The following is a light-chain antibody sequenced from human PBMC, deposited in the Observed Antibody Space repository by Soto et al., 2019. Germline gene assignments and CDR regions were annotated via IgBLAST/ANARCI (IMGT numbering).Light chain of an antibody. V-gene: IGKV3-15*01. CDR3: QQYNNWLPLT. CDR2: GAS. CDR1: QSVSSN. Sequence: EIVMTQSPGTLSVSPGERATLSCRASQSVSSNLAWYQQKPGQAPRLLIYGASTRATGIPARFSGSGSGTEFTLTISSLQSEDFAVYYCQQYNNWLPLTFGGGTKVDI. J-gene: IGKJ4*01.